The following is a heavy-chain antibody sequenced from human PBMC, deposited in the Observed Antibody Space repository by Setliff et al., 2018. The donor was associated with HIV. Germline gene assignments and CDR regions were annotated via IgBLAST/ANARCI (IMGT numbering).Heavy chain of an antibody. Sequence: ASVKVSCKASGYTFIDYFIHRVRQAPGQGPEWMGWISPYDLSERTSQRFRGRVTMTRDTSINAAYLDLSGLTSDDTAVYYCARQFSNSFDSWGQGTLVTVSS. CDR1: GYTFIDYF. J-gene: IGHJ4*02. CDR3: ARQFSNSFDS. D-gene: IGHD7-27*01. CDR2: ISPYDLSE. V-gene: IGHV1-2*02.